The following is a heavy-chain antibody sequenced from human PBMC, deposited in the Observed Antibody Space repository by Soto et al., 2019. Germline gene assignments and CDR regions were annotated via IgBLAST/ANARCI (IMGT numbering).Heavy chain of an antibody. J-gene: IGHJ4*02. D-gene: IGHD3-9*01. CDR3: ARIPIHYDILTGPPIPYFHY. Sequence: SETLSLTCTVSGGPISSYYWSWIRQPPEKTLEWIGYVSYSGSTNYNPSLKSRVTMSVDTSKNQFSLKLSSVTAADTAVYYCARIPIHYDILTGPPIPYFHYWGQGTLVTVSS. V-gene: IGHV4-59*01. CDR1: GGPISSYY. CDR2: VSYSGST.